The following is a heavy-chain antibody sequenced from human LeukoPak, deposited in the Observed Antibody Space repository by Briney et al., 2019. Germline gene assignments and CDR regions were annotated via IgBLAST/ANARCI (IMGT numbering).Heavy chain of an antibody. Sequence: SETLSLTCAVYGGSFSGYYWSWIRQPPGKGLEWIGEINHSGSTNYNPSLKSRVTISVDTSKNQFSLKLSSVTAADTAVYYCARLGDGDYSLGFDYWGQGTLVTVSS. CDR1: GGSFSGYY. V-gene: IGHV4-34*01. CDR2: INHSGST. CDR3: ARLGDGDYSLGFDY. D-gene: IGHD4-17*01. J-gene: IGHJ4*02.